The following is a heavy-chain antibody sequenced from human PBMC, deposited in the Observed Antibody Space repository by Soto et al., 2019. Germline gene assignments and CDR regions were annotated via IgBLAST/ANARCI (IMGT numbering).Heavy chain of an antibody. CDR3: AKGGDNWYFDY. V-gene: IGHV3-23*01. J-gene: IGHJ4*02. CDR2: IMGSGGKT. Sequence: EVQLLESGGGLVQPGGSLRLSCVASGFSLRSYPMNWVRQAPGKGLESVAVIMGSGGKTYYADSVQGRFTISRDDSTSTVFLQMNSLRADDTATYYCAKGGDNWYFDYRGQGTLVTVTS. D-gene: IGHD1-20*01. CDR1: GFSLRSYP.